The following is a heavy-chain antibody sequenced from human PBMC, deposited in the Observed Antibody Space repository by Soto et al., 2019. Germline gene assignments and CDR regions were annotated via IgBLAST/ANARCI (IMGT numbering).Heavy chain of an antibody. Sequence: QVQLQESGPGLVKPSQTLSLTCIVSGGSISSDNYYWSWIRQHPGKGLEWIGYIFDSGSTYYNPSLKSRPTLSVDTSQNQSSLKLNSVTAADTAVYYCARASDPCTNGKCYISWYYYGMDVWGQGTTVTVSS. J-gene: IGHJ6*02. CDR1: GGSISSDNYY. D-gene: IGHD2-8*01. CDR3: ARASDPCTNGKCYISWYYYGMDV. V-gene: IGHV4-31*03. CDR2: IFDSGST.